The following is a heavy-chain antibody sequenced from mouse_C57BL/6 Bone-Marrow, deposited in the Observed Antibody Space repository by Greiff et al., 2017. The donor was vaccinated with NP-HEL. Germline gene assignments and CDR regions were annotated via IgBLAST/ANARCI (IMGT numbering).Heavy chain of an antibody. J-gene: IGHJ1*03. D-gene: IGHD1-1*01. CDR2: ISSGGDYI. V-gene: IGHV5-9-1*02. Sequence: EVKLVESGEGLVKPGGSLKLSCAASGFTFSSYAMSWVRQTPEKRLEWVAYISSGGDYIYYADAVKGRFTISRHNARNTLYLQMSSLKSEDTAMYYCTRGGDYYGSIHWYFDVWGTGTTVTVSS. CDR1: GFTFSSYA. CDR3: TRGGDYYGSIHWYFDV.